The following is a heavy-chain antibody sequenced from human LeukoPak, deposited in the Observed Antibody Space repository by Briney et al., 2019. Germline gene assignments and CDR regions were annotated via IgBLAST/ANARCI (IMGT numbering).Heavy chain of an antibody. CDR3: ATVGLVGAGYYFDY. CDR2: MNPNSGNT. V-gene: IGHV1-8*03. CDR1: GYTFTSYD. D-gene: IGHD2-15*01. Sequence: ASVKVSCKASGYTFTSYDINWVRQATGQGLEWMGWMNPNSGNTGYAQKFQGRVTITRNTSISTAYMELSSLRSEDTAVYYCATVGLVGAGYYFDYWGPGTLVTVSS. J-gene: IGHJ4*02.